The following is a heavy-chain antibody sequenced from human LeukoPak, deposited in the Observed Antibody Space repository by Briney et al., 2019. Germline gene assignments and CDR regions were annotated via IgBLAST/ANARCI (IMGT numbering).Heavy chain of an antibody. J-gene: IGHJ4*02. D-gene: IGHD3-22*01. V-gene: IGHV7-4-1*02. CDR3: ARVKTMKVVVTVFDY. Sequence: ASVKVSCKASGYTFTSYAMNWVRQAPGQGLEWMGWINTNTGNPTYAQGFTGRFVFSLDTSVSTAYLQISSLKAEGTAVYYCARVKTMKVVVTVFDYWGQGTLVTVSS. CDR1: GYTFTSYA. CDR2: INTNTGNP.